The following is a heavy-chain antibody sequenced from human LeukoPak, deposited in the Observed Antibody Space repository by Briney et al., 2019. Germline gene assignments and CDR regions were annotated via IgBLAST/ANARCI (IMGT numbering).Heavy chain of an antibody. CDR1: GGTFSSYA. V-gene: IGHV1-69*04. J-gene: IGHJ4*02. CDR3: ARDRSSGLPFDY. D-gene: IGHD6-19*01. CDR2: LIPILGIA. Sequence: AASVKVSCKASGGTFSSYAISWVRQAPGQGLEWMGRLIPILGIANYAQKFQGRVTITADKSTSTAYMELYSLRSEDTAVYYCARDRSSGLPFDYWGQGTLVTVSS.